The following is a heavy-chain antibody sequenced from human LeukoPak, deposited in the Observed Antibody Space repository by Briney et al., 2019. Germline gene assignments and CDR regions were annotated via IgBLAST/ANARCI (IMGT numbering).Heavy chain of an antibody. J-gene: IGHJ4*02. V-gene: IGHV3-74*01. CDR3: ATVNEY. CDR1: GFTFNYFW. CDR2: INNDGTAT. D-gene: IGHD1-1*01. Sequence: GGSLRLSCAASGFTFNYFWMHWVRQVPGKGLVWVSGINNDGTATYYADSVKGRFTISRDNAKHTAHLQMNGLRAEGTTVYYFATVNEYWGQGTLVTFSS.